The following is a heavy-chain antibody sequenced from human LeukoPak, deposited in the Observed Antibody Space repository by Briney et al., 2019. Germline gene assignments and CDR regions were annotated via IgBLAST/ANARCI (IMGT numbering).Heavy chain of an antibody. Sequence: ASVKVSCKSSGYTFTSCGISWVRQAPGQGLELVGLMNPTGGSTGYAQKFQGRVTMTRDMSTSTDYMELSSLRSEDTAIYYCARDNSVGDNAWWFDPWGQGTLVTVSS. CDR2: MNPTGGST. D-gene: IGHD3-16*01. CDR3: ARDNSVGDNAWWFDP. CDR1: GYTFTSCG. V-gene: IGHV1-46*01. J-gene: IGHJ5*02.